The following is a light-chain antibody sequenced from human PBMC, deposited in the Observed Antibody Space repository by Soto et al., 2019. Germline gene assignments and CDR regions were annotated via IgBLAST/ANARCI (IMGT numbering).Light chain of an antibody. V-gene: IGLV1-40*01. CDR3: QSYDNSLSHLV. CDR2: GDN. CDR1: NSNIGSFYD. J-gene: IGLJ2*01. Sequence: QAVVTQPPSVSGAPGQRVTIPCTGSNSNIGSFYDVHWYQQLPGTVPKLLIYGDNNRPSGVPDRFSGSKSGTSASLAITGLQAEDEADYYCQSYDNSLSHLVFGGGTKLTVL.